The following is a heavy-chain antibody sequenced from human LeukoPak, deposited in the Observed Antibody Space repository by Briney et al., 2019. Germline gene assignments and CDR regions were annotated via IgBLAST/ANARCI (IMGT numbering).Heavy chain of an antibody. D-gene: IGHD2-15*01. CDR3: ARDAGYCRAGSCYPGAFNRFDP. CDR2: IYHTGST. J-gene: IGHJ5*02. Sequence: SETLSLTCSVSGDSISTSSYYWGWIRQPPGKGLEWIGSIYHTGSTYNNPSLESRVTMSVDTSKNQFSLRLSSVTAADTAVYYCARDAGYCRAGSCYPGAFNRFDPWGQGILVTVSS. V-gene: IGHV4-39*07. CDR1: GDSISTSSYY.